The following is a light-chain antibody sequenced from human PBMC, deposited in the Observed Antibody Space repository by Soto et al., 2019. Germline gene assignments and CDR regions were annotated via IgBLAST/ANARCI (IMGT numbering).Light chain of an antibody. V-gene: IGLV2-11*01. CDR2: DVK. CDR1: SSDVGGYNY. Sequence: QSALTQPRSVSGSPGQSVTLSCTGTSSDVGGYNYVTWYQQYPGKAPKVMIYDVKTRPSGVPDRFSGSKSGNTASLTISGRQEDDDADDYCCSYAGDYTFVFGTGTKLTVL. J-gene: IGLJ1*01. CDR3: CSYAGDYTFV.